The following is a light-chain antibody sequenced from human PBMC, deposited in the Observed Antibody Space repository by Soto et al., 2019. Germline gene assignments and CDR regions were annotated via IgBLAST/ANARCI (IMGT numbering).Light chain of an antibody. CDR3: TSFTSTNTWV. CDR1: HSDVGGHDR. V-gene: IGLV2-14*01. CDR2: EVS. J-gene: IGLJ3*02. Sequence: QSALTQPASVSASPGQSITISCTGTHSDVGGHDRVSWSQQHPGKPPKLIIFEVSYRPSGVSNRFSGSKSGNTASLTISGLQPEDEADYYCTSFTSTNTWVFGGGTQLTVL.